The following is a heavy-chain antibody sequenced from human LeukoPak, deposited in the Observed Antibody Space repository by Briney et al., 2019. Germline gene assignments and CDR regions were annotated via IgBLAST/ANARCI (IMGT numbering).Heavy chain of an antibody. V-gene: IGHV3-43*02. CDR3: AKDWVHDY. Sequence: SGGSLRLSCAASGFTFAGYATHWVRQAPGKGLEWVSLISGDGGSRYYADSVKGRFTISRDNSKNSLYLQRNSLRTEDTALYYCAKDWVHDYWGQGTLVTVSS. CDR2: ISGDGGSR. J-gene: IGHJ4*02. CDR1: GFTFAGYA.